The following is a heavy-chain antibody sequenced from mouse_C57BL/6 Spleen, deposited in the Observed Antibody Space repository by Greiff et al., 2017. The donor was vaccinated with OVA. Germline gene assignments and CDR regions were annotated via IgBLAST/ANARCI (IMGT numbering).Heavy chain of an antibody. D-gene: IGHD4-1*01. CDR2: IYPGGGDT. V-gene: IGHV1-82*01. J-gene: IGHJ3*01. CDR1: GYAFSSSW. Sequence: QVQLQQSGPELVKPGASVKISCKASGYAFSSSWMNWVKQRPGKGLEWIGRIYPGGGDTNYNGKFKGKATLTADKSSSTAYMQLSSLTSEDSAVYFCARDWDGADWGQGTLVTVSA. CDR3: ARDWDGAD.